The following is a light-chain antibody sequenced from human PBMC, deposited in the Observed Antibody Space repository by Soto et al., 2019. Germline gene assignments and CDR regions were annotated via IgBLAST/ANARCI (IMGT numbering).Light chain of an antibody. CDR3: QQYNNWWT. J-gene: IGKJ1*01. Sequence: EIVMTQSPATLSVSPGERATLSCRASQSVSSNLAWYQQKPCQAPRLLIYVASTRATGIPARFSGSGSGTEFTLTISSLQSEDFAVYYCQQYNNWWTFGQGTKVDIK. CDR1: QSVSSN. CDR2: VAS. V-gene: IGKV3-15*01.